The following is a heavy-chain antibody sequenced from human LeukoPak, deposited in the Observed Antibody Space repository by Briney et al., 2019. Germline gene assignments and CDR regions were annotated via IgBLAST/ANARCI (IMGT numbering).Heavy chain of an antibody. CDR2: IFTSESP. CDR1: GGSISSYY. Sequence: PSETLSLTCTVSGGSISSYYWSWIRQPAGKGLEWIGRIFTSESPTYNPSPKSRVTMSLDTSKNQFSLKLSSVTAADTAVYYCARVSSSWYQDWYFDLWGRGTLVTVSS. CDR3: ARVSSSWYQDWYFDL. D-gene: IGHD6-13*01. V-gene: IGHV4-4*07. J-gene: IGHJ2*01.